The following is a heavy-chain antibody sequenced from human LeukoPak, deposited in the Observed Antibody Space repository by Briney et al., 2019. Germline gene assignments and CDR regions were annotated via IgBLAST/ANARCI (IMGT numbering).Heavy chain of an antibody. Sequence: PSETLSLTCTVSGGSISSSSYYWGWIRQPPGKGLEWIGSIYYSGSTYYNPSLKSRVTISVDTSKNQFSLKLSSVTAADTAVYYCARHRKIVGATSGDYWGQGTLVTVSS. J-gene: IGHJ4*02. CDR3: ARHRKIVGATSGDY. D-gene: IGHD1-26*01. CDR1: GGSISSSSYY. V-gene: IGHV4-39*01. CDR2: IYYSGST.